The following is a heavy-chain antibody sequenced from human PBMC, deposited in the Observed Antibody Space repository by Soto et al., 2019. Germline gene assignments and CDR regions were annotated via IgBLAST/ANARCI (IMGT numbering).Heavy chain of an antibody. CDR2: IYPGDSDT. CDR1: GYSFTSYW. V-gene: IGHV5-51*01. J-gene: IGHJ4*02. D-gene: IGHD6-6*01. CDR3: ARQSIAARPVWYFDY. Sequence: GESLKISCKGSGYSFTSYWIGWVRQMPGKGLEWMGIIYPGDSDTRYSPSFQGQVTISADKSISTAYLQWSSLKASDTAMYYCARQSIAARPVWYFDYWGQGTLVTVSS.